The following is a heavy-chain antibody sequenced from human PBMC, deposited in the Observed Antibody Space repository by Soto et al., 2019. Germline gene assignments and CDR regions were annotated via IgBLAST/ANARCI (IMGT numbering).Heavy chain of an antibody. V-gene: IGHV3-30-3*01. J-gene: IGHJ6*02. CDR3: ARDTGPNGYNYYYFGMDV. D-gene: IGHD5-18*01. CDR2: ISYDGSDK. CDR1: GFTFSNYA. Sequence: PXESLLLSCAASGFTFSNYAMHWVRQAPGKGLEWVAVISYDGSDKYNANSVKGRFTISRDNSKNTLYLQMNSLRAEDTAVYYCARDTGPNGYNYYYFGMDVWGQGTTVTVSS.